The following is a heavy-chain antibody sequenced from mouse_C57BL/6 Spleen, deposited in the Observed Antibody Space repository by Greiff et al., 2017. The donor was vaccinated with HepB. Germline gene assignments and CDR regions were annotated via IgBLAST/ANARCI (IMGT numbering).Heavy chain of an antibody. CDR2: IDPSDSYT. CDR3: ARWGGSSYGGFAY. CDR1: GYTFTSYW. Sequence: QVQLQQPGAELVMPGASVKLSCKASGYTFTSYWMHWVKQRPGQGLEWIGEIDPSDSYTKYNQKFKGKATLTVDKSSSTAYMQLSSLTSEDSAVYYCARWGGSSYGGFAYWGQGTLVTVSA. V-gene: IGHV1-69*01. D-gene: IGHD1-1*01. J-gene: IGHJ3*01.